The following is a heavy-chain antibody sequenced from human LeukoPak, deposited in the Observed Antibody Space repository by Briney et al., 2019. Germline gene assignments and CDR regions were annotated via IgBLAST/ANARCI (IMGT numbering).Heavy chain of an antibody. CDR3: ARDGQSSSWYYGPTERHYYYYMDV. CDR1: GGSISSYY. D-gene: IGHD6-13*01. J-gene: IGHJ6*03. CDR2: IYYSGSP. V-gene: IGHV4-59*01. Sequence: SETLSLTCTLSGGSISSYYWSWIRPPPGKGLEWIGYIYYSGSPNYNPSLKSRVTISVDTSKNQFSLKLRSVTAADTAVYYCARDGQSSSWYYGPTERHYYYYMDVWGKGTTVTVSS.